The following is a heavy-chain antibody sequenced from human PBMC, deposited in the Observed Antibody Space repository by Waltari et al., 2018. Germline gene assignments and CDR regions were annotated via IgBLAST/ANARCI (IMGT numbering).Heavy chain of an antibody. Sequence: QVQLVQSGAEVKKPGSSVKVSCKASGGTFSSYAISWVRQAPGQGLEWMGGIIPIFGTANYAKKVQGRVTITADESTSTAYMELSSLRSEDTAVYYCAKDNVLRFLEWLLYFDYWGQGTLVIVSS. J-gene: IGHJ4*02. CDR2: IIPIFGTA. CDR1: GGTFSSYA. V-gene: IGHV1-69*01. D-gene: IGHD3-3*01. CDR3: AKDNVLRFLEWLLYFDY.